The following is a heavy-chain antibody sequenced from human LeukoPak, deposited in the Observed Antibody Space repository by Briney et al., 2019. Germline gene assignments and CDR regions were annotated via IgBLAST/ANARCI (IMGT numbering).Heavy chain of an antibody. J-gene: IGHJ4*02. CDR2: IAPSVDTT. CDR3: VREESGGYLDY. V-gene: IGHV1-46*01. CDR1: GFTFTNYL. Sequence: ASVKVSCESFGFTFTNYLLHWVRQAPGQGLEWVGRIAPSVDTTNYAQKFRGRVTMTRDTSTSTVYMELSNLRSDDTAIYYCVREESGGYLDYWGQGTLVTVSS. D-gene: IGHD3-22*01.